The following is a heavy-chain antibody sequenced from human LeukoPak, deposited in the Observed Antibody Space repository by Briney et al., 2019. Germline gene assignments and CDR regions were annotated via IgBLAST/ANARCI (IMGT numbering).Heavy chain of an antibody. CDR1: GGTFNSHG. V-gene: IGHV1-8*01. Sequence: ASVKVSCKTSGGTFNSHGISWVRQAPGQGLEWMGRMNPNSGNTGYAQKFQGRVTITRNTSISTAYMELSSLRSEDTAVYYCARVRVQKYYDFWSGYYTGLESIDYWGQGTLVTVSS. CDR2: MNPNSGNT. CDR3: ARVRVQKYYDFWSGYYTGLESIDY. D-gene: IGHD3-3*01. J-gene: IGHJ4*02.